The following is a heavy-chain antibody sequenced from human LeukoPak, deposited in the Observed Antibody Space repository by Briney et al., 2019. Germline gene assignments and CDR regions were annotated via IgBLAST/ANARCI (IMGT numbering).Heavy chain of an antibody. CDR1: GFTFSSYA. V-gene: IGHV3-23*01. CDR2: ISGSGGST. D-gene: IGHD1-26*01. Sequence: GGSLRLSCAASGFTFSSYAMSWVRQAPGKGLEWVSAISGSGGSTYYADSVKGRFTISRDNSKNTLYLQMNSLRAEGTAVYYCAKDLIVGATKGNWFDPWGQGTLVTVSS. CDR3: AKDLIVGATKGNWFDP. J-gene: IGHJ5*02.